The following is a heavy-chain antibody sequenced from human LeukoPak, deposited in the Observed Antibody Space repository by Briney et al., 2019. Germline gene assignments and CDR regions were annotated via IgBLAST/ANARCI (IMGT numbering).Heavy chain of an antibody. CDR2: INSDGSST. CDR3: TRSLSGSDYSPDY. Sequence: PGGSLRLSCAASGFTFSSYWMHWVRQAPGKGQVWVSRINSDGSSTAYADSVKGRFTISRDNAKNTLYLQMNSLRAEDTAVYYCTRSLSGSDYSPDYWGQGTLVTVSS. CDR1: GFTFSSYW. V-gene: IGHV3-74*03. J-gene: IGHJ4*02. D-gene: IGHD2-21*01.